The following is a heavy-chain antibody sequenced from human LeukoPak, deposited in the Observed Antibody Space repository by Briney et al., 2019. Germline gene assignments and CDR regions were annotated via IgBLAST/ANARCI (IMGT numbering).Heavy chain of an antibody. CDR3: AREIFAGYYYGSGNQYFDY. Sequence: ASVKVSCKASGYTFTRYGISWVRQAPGQGLEWMGWINPNNGNTNYVQKLQGRVTMTTDTSTSTAYMELRSLRSDDTAVYYCAREIFAGYYYGSGNQYFDYWGQGTLVTVSS. CDR2: INPNNGNT. V-gene: IGHV1-18*01. D-gene: IGHD3-10*01. J-gene: IGHJ4*02. CDR1: GYTFTRYG.